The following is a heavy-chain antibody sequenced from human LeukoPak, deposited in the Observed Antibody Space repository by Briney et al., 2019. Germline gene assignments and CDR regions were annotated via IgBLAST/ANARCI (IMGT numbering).Heavy chain of an antibody. CDR3: ATAPNWGFVGY. CDR2: FDPEDCET. J-gene: IGHJ4*02. Sequence: ASVKVSCKVSGYTLTELSMHWVRQAPGKGVEWMGGFDPEDCETIYAQKHQGRVTMTEATSTDPAYTELRSLRSEDTAVYYCATAPNWGFVGYWGQGTLVTVSS. CDR1: GYTLTELS. D-gene: IGHD7-27*01. V-gene: IGHV1-24*01.